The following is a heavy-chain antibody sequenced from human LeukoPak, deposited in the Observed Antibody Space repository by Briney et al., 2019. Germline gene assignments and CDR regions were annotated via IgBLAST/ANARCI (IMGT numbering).Heavy chain of an antibody. Sequence: SETLSLTCNVSGDSMRSYYWTWIRQPPGKGLEWIGYLNYSGYTNSNPSIQNRVTHSLDTSKNQFSLTQNSVTAADTAVYFCASLSGGYLDSDVWGQGTLVTVSS. V-gene: IGHV4-59*12. J-gene: IGHJ4*02. D-gene: IGHD1-26*01. CDR1: GDSMRSYY. CDR2: LNYSGYT. CDR3: ASLSGGYLDSDV.